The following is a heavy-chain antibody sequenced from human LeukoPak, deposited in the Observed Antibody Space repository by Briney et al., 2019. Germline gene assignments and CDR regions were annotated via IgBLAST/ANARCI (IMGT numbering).Heavy chain of an antibody. CDR1: GFTVSSNY. CDR2: IYSGGST. D-gene: IGHD6-19*01. CDR3: ARATGYSSGWYPGY. Sequence: GGSLRLSCAASGFTVSSNYKSWVRQAPGKGLEWVSVIYSGGSTYYADSVKGRFTISRDNSKNTLYLQMNSLRAEDTAVYYCARATGYSSGWYPGYWGQGTLVTVSS. J-gene: IGHJ4*02. V-gene: IGHV3-53*01.